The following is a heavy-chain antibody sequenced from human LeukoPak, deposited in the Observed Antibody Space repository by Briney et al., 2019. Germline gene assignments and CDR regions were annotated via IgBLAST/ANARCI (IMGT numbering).Heavy chain of an antibody. CDR1: GFTFSGYA. J-gene: IGHJ4*02. CDR3: AKSRYQTVTTNYFDY. Sequence: GGSLRLSCAASGFTFSGYAMSWVRQAPGKGLEWVSAISGSGGSTYYADSVKGRFTISRDNSKNTLYLQMNSLRAEDTAVYYCAKSRYQTVTTNYFDYWGQGTLVTVSS. CDR2: ISGSGGST. D-gene: IGHD4-17*01. V-gene: IGHV3-23*01.